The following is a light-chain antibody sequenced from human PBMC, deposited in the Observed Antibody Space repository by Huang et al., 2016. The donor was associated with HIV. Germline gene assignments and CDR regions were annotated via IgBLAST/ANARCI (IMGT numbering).Light chain of an antibody. Sequence: VVMTQSPATLSVSPGERATLSCRASHSVSTNLAWYKHRPAQDPRLLIYGASTRATVIPPRFSGSGSGTEFTLTISSLQSEDFAVYYCQQYNDWPPLTFGGGTKVEIK. CDR2: GAS. J-gene: IGKJ4*01. CDR1: HSVSTN. V-gene: IGKV3-15*01. CDR3: QQYNDWPPLT.